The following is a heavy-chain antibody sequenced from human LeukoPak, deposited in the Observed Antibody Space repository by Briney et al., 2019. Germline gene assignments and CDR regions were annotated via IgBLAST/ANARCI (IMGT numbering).Heavy chain of an antibody. CDR1: GGSISSYY. CDR3: ARGLLDGYTHPAAFDI. J-gene: IGHJ3*02. CDR2: IYYSGST. V-gene: IGHV4-59*01. D-gene: IGHD5-24*01. Sequence: PSETLSLTCTVSGGSISSYYLSWIRQPPGKGLEWIGYIYYSGSTNYNPSLKSRVTISVDTSKNQFSLKLSSVTAADTAVYYCARGLLDGYTHPAAFDIWGQGTMVTVSS.